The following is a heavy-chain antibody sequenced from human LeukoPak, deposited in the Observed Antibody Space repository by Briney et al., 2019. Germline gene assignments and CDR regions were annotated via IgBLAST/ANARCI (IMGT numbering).Heavy chain of an antibody. Sequence: SVKVSCKASGGTFSSYAISWVRQAPGQGLEWMGGILPIFGTANYAQKFQGRVTITTDESTSTAYMELSSLRSEDTAVYYCARPTDIVVVPAALGGDAFDIWGQGTMVTVSS. CDR2: ILPIFGTA. J-gene: IGHJ3*02. CDR3: ARPTDIVVVPAALGGDAFDI. V-gene: IGHV1-69*05. CDR1: GGTFSSYA. D-gene: IGHD2-2*01.